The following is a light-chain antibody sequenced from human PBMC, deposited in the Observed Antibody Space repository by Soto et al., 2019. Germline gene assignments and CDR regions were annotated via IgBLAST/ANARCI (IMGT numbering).Light chain of an antibody. CDR1: SGHSSYI. CDR2: LEGSGIY. Sequence: QPVLTQSSSASASLGSSVKVTCTLSSGHSSYIIAWHQQQPGKAPRYLMKLEGSGIYKKGSGVPDRFSDSSSGADRYLTISNLQFEDEADYYCETWDTITRVFGGGTKLTVL. CDR3: ETWDTITRV. V-gene: IGLV4-60*02. J-gene: IGLJ2*01.